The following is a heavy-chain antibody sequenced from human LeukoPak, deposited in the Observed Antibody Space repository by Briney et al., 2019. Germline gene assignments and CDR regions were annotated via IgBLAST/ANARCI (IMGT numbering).Heavy chain of an antibody. CDR1: GGSIRSKTYN. CDR3: ARGGYSYGLGAYYYYYMDV. CDR2: TYYTGST. J-gene: IGHJ6*03. Sequence: SETLSLTCSISGGSIRSKTYNWGWIRQPPGKGLEWIGSTYYTGSTHYHPSLKSRLTISVDTSKNQWSLKLTSVTAADMAVYYCARGGYSYGLGAYYYYYMDVWGKGTTVTVS. V-gene: IGHV4-39*07. D-gene: IGHD5-18*01.